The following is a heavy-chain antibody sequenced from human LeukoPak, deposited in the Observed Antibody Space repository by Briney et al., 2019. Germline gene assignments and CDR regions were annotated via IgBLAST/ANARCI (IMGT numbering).Heavy chain of an antibody. D-gene: IGHD5-18*01. Sequence: SETLSLTCTVSGGSLSSGGYYWSWIRQPPGKGLEWIGYIYHSGSTYYNPSLKSRVTISVDRSKNQFSLKLSSVTAADTAVYYCARASVTGGPLADYWGQGTLVTVSS. CDR1: GGSLSSGGYY. J-gene: IGHJ4*02. V-gene: IGHV4-30-2*01. CDR3: ARASVTGGPLADY. CDR2: IYHSGST.